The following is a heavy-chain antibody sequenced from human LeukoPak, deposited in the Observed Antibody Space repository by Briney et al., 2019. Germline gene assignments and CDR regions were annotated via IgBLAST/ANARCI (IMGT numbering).Heavy chain of an antibody. CDR1: GFTFSSYA. CDR2: ISYDGSNK. D-gene: IGHD5-18*01. J-gene: IGHJ6*02. CDR3: ARLWIQLWSTYGMDV. Sequence: PGGSLRLSCAASGFTFSSYAMHWVRQAPGKGLEWVAVISYDGSNKYYADSVKGRFTISRDNAKNSLYLQMNSLRAEDTAVYYCARLWIQLWSTYGMDVWGQGTTVTVSS. V-gene: IGHV3-30-3*01.